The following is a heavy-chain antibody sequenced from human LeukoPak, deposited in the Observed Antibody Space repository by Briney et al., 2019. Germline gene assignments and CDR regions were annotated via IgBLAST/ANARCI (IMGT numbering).Heavy chain of an antibody. V-gene: IGHV1-18*01. D-gene: IGHD1-14*01. CDR1: GYTFTSYG. J-gene: IGHJ5*02. Sequence: ASVKCSCKASGYTFTSYGITWVRQATGQGLDWMGWISPYDGRTNYAQEFQGRVTMTTDTSTSTIYMELTSLKSDDTAVYFCARTRYNDVGSRFDLWGQGTLVIASS. CDR3: ARTRYNDVGSRFDL. CDR2: ISPYDGRT.